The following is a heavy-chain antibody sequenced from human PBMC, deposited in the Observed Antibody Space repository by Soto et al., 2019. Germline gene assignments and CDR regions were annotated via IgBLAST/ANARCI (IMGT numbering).Heavy chain of an antibody. V-gene: IGHV1-18*01. D-gene: IGHD3-22*01. CDR1: GYTFTSYG. Sequence: ASVKVSCKASGYTFTSYGISWVRQAPGQGLEWMGWISAYNGNTNYAQKLQGRVTMTTDTSTSTAYMELRSLRSDDTAVYYCARVHYDSSGYYDFHPATLFDYWGQGTLVTVSS. J-gene: IGHJ4*02. CDR3: ARVHYDSSGYYDFHPATLFDY. CDR2: ISAYNGNT.